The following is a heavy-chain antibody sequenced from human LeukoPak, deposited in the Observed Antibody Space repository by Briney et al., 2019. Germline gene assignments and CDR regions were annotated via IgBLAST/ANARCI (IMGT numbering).Heavy chain of an antibody. D-gene: IGHD6-13*01. Sequence: GGSLRLSCAASGFTFSTYAMSWVRQAAGKGLEWVSLISGSGGGTYYADSVKGRFTITRDNSKNTLYLQLNSLRVEDTAVYYCARESSGIAATDKIDFWGQGTLVTVSS. CDR2: ISGSGGGT. J-gene: IGHJ4*02. V-gene: IGHV3-23*01. CDR1: GFTFSTYA. CDR3: ARESSGIAATDKIDF.